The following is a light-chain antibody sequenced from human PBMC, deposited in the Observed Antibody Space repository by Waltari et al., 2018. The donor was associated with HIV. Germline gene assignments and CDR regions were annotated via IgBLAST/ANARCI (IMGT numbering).Light chain of an antibody. V-gene: IGLV1-47*01. CDR1: SSNIGKNF. CDR3: ATWDDSLRGWV. J-gene: IGLJ3*02. CDR2: RDN. Sequence: QSVLTQPPSASGTPGQRVTISCSGSSSNIGKNFVYWFRQFPGTAPKLLIYRDNQRPSGVPYRFSGSKPGPPASLAISGLRSEDEADYCCATWDDSLRGWVFGRGTRLTVL.